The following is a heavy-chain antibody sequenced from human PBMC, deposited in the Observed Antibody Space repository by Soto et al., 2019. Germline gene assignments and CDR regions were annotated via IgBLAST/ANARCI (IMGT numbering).Heavy chain of an antibody. D-gene: IGHD4-17*01. CDR3: ARGKGAVKTAYYYYGMDV. CDR2: INPNSGGT. V-gene: IGHV1-2*04. J-gene: IGHJ6*02. Sequence: GKGLEWMGWINPNSGGTNYAQKFQGWVTMTRDTSISTAYMELSRLRSDDTAVYYCARGKGAVKTAYYYYGMDVWGQGTTVTVSS.